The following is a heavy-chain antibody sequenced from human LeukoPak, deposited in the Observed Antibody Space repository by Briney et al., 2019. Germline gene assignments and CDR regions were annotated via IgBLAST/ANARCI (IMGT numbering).Heavy chain of an antibody. D-gene: IGHD3-22*01. CDR1: GGSFSGYY. Sequence: SETLSLTCAVYGGSFSGYYWSWIRQPPGKGLEWIGEINHSGSTNYNPSLKSRVTISVDTSKNQFSLKLSSVTAADTAVYYCARERHYYDSSGYFDYWGQGTLVTVSS. J-gene: IGHJ4*02. V-gene: IGHV4-34*01. CDR3: ARERHYYDSSGYFDY. CDR2: INHSGST.